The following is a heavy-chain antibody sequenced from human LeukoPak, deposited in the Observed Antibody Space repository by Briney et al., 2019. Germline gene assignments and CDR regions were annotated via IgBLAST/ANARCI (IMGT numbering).Heavy chain of an antibody. CDR3: AKDIAVSGTWGYFDN. D-gene: IGHD6-19*01. CDR1: GFTFSSYA. J-gene: IGHJ4*02. V-gene: IGHV3-23*01. Sequence: PGGSLRLSCAASGFTFSSYAMSWVRQAPGKGLEWVSAISGSGDSTYYVDSVKGRFTVSRDNSKNTLYLQMNSLRAEETAIYYCAKDIAVSGTWGYFDNWGQGTLVTVSS. CDR2: ISGSGDST.